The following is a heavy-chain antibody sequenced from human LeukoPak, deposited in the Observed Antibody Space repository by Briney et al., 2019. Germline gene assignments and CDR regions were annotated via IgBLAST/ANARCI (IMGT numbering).Heavy chain of an antibody. CDR3: ARGYYNYRALQY. CDR1: NGSISRSY. CDR2: FYYTGTS. V-gene: IGHV4-59*01. D-gene: IGHD5-24*01. J-gene: IGHJ4*02. Sequence: SETLSLTCTVSNGSISRSYWSWIRQPPGKGLEWIGYFYYTGTSDYNPSLRSRVTISGDTSKNQFSLKLSSVTAADTAVYYCARGYYNYRALQYWGQGTLVTVSS.